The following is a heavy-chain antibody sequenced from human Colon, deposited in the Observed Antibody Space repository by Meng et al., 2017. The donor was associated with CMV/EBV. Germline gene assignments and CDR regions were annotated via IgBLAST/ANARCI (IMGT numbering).Heavy chain of an antibody. CDR1: GFTFTDAW. V-gene: IGHV3-15*01. CDR3: TTGRAH. J-gene: IGHJ4*02. CDR2: IKAKADGGTT. Sequence: EVQLXXXXXGVIXPXXSLRLSCAASGFTFTDAWMSWVRQAPGKGLEWVGRIKAKADGGTTEYPAPVKGRFTISRDDSKNTLFLQMNSLKTEDTAVYYCTTGRAHWGQGTLVTVS.